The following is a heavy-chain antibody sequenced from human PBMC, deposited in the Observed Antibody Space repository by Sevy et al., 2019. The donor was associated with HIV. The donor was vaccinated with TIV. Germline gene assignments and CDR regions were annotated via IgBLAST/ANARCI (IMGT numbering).Heavy chain of an antibody. D-gene: IGHD5-12*01. CDR3: ARDPDDSSGFGMDV. J-gene: IGHJ6*02. V-gene: IGHV3-7*01. CDR1: IFTFRRYW. CDR2: IKQDGSEK. Sequence: GGSLRLSCAASIFTFRRYWMSWVRQAPGKGLEWVANIKQDGSEKYYVDSVKGRFTISRDNAKKSLFLQMNSLRAEDTAVYYCARDPDDSSGFGMDVWGQGTTVTVSS.